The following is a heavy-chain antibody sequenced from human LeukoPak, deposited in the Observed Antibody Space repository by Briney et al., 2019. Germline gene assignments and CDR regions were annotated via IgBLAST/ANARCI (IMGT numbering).Heavy chain of an antibody. CDR1: GFTFSDYW. D-gene: IGHD3-10*01. CDR2: INSDESST. J-gene: IGHJ6*03. CDR3: AKVRSGYYMDA. V-gene: IGHV3-74*01. Sequence: PGGSLRLSCAASGFTFSDYWMHWVRQAPGKGLVWVSRINSDESSTTYADSVKGRFTISRDNAKNTLYLQMNSLRAEDTAVYYCAKVRSGYYMDAWGKGTTVTVSS.